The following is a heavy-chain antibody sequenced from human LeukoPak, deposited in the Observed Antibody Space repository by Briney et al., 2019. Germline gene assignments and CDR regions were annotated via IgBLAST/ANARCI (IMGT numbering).Heavy chain of an antibody. V-gene: IGHV4-34*01. J-gene: IGHJ6*03. CDR3: ASSMVRGVISSYYMDV. CDR1: GGSFSGYY. D-gene: IGHD3-10*01. CDR2: INHSGST. Sequence: SETLSLTCAVYGGSFSGYYWSWIRQPPGKGLEWIGEINHSGSTNYNPSLKSRVTISVDTSKNQFSLKLSSVTAADTAVYYCASSMVRGVISSYYMDVWGKGTTVTVSS.